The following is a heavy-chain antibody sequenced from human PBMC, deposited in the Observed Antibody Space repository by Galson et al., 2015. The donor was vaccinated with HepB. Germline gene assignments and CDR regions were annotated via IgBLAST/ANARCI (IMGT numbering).Heavy chain of an antibody. J-gene: IGHJ4*02. CDR1: RFTFSSYA. Sequence: SLRLSCAASRFTFSSYAMSWVRQAPGKGLQWVSAISGSGASTYYADSVKGRFTISRDNSKNTLYLQMNCLRAEDTALYYCAKEGGIFGVVSHFDYWGQGTLVTVSS. D-gene: IGHD3-3*01. CDR3: AKEGGIFGVVSHFDY. CDR2: ISGSGAST. V-gene: IGHV3-23*01.